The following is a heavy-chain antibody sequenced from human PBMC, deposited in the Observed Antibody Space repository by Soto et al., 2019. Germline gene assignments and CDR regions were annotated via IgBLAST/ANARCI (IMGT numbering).Heavy chain of an antibody. CDR2: SRNKANSYTT. Sequence: GGSLRLSCAASGFTFSDHYMDWVRQAPGKGLEWVGRSRNKANSYTTEYAASVKGRFTISRDDSKKLLYLQMNSLKTEDTAVYYCTRGAPGMAAAGAPVYYYGMDVWGQGTTVTVSS. J-gene: IGHJ6*02. CDR1: GFTFSDHY. V-gene: IGHV3-72*01. D-gene: IGHD6-13*01. CDR3: TRGAPGMAAAGAPVYYYGMDV.